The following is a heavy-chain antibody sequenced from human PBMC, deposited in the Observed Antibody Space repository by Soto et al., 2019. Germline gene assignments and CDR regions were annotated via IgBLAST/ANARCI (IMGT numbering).Heavy chain of an antibody. CDR2: ISGGGGT. CDR3: IRASGVAGTGEYF. J-gene: IGHJ4*02. D-gene: IGHD3-10*01. CDR1: GFDFSTYW. V-gene: IGHV3-74*03. Sequence: EVQLVESGGGLVQPGGSLRLSCAASGFDFSTYWMHWVRQAPWKGLVWVSRISGGGGTTYADSVEGRFTISRDNAKNILYLQMSSLTEEDPPMYYCIRASGVAGTGEYFWGQGTLVTVSS.